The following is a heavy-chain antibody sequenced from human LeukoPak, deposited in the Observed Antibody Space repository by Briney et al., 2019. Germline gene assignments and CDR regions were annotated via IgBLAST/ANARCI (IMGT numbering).Heavy chain of an antibody. CDR1: GYTLTELS. CDR3: ATLYCSGGSCYFFGY. V-gene: IGHV1-24*01. J-gene: IGHJ4*02. CDR2: FDPEDGET. Sequence: ASVKVSCKVSGYTLTELSMHWVRQAPGKGLEWMGGFDPEDGETIYAQKFQGRVTMTEDTSTDTAYMELSSLRSEDTAVYYCATLYCSGGSCYFFGYWGQGTLVTVSS. D-gene: IGHD2-15*01.